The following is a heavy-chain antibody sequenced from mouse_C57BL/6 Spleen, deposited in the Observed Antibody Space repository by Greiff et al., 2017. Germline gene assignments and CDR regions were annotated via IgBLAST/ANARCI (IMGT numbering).Heavy chain of an antibody. CDR3: ARIGTLYYFDY. CDR1: GYTFTSYW. Sequence: QVQLQQPGAELVRPGSSVKLSCKASGYTFTSYWMDWVKQRPGQGLEWIGNIYPSDSETHYNQKFKDKATLTVDKSSSTAYMQLSSLTSEDSAVYYCARIGTLYYFDYWGQGTTLTVSS. V-gene: IGHV1-61*01. CDR2: IYPSDSET. J-gene: IGHJ2*01.